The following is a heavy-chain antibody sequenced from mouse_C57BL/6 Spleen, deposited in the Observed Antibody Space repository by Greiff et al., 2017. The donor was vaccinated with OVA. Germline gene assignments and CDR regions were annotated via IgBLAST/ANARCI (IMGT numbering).Heavy chain of an antibody. CDR3: AKHRDIYYDYDKGYFDV. J-gene: IGHJ1*03. CDR1: GFSLTSYG. CDR2: IWGGGST. D-gene: IGHD2-4*01. V-gene: IGHV2-9*01. Sequence: VHLVESGPGLVAPSQSLSITCTVSGFSLTSYGVDWVRQPPGKGLEWLGVIWGGGSTNYNSALMSRLSISKDNSKSQVFLKMNSLQTDDTAMYYCAKHRDIYYDYDKGYFDVWGTGTTVTVSS.